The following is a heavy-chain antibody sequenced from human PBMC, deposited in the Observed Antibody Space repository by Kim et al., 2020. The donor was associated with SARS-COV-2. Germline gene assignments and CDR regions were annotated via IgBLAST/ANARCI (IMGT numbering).Heavy chain of an antibody. V-gene: IGHV3-33*01. D-gene: IGHD2-8*01. J-gene: IGHJ6*02. Sequence: YTESVMGRLTISRETSQESLDLQMNGLRAEDTALYYCARDHGDYSYYDMDVWGQGTTVTVSS. CDR3: ARDHGDYSYYDMDV.